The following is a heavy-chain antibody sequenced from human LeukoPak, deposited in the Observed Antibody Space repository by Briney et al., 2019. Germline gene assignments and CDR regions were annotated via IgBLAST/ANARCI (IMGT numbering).Heavy chain of an antibody. CDR1: GGTFSSYT. Sequence: GSSVKVSCKASGGTFSSYTISWVRQAPGQGLEWMGRIIPILGIANYAQKFQGRVTITADKSTSTAYMELSSLRSEDTAVYYCARDEPXDHWFXPWGQGTLVTVSS. CDR2: IIPILGIA. V-gene: IGHV1-69*04. CDR3: ARDEPXDHWFXP. J-gene: IGHJ5*02. D-gene: IGHD1-14*01.